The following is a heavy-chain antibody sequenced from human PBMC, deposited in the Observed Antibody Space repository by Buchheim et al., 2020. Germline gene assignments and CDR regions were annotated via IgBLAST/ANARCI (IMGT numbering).Heavy chain of an antibody. CDR2: IFYSRNT. V-gene: IGHV4-59*01. CDR3: ARGSGNSWHLLH. D-gene: IGHD6-13*01. Sequence: QVQLQESGPGQVKPSETLSLTCTVSGGSISSDYWSWIRQSPGKGLEWIGCIFYSRNTHYNPSLKSRVTISSDKSKNQFSLKLNSVAAADTAVYYCARGSGNSWHLLHWGQGTL. CDR1: GGSISSDY. J-gene: IGHJ1*01.